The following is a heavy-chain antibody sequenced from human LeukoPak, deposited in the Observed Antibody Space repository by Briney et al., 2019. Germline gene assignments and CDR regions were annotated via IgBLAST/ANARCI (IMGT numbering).Heavy chain of an antibody. Sequence: SVKVSCKASGGTFSSYAISWVRQAPGQGLEWMGGIIPIFGTANYAQKFQGRVTITADESTSTAYMELSSLRSEDTAVYYCATYSSGWEGGFQHWGQGTLVTISS. CDR2: IIPIFGTA. J-gene: IGHJ1*01. D-gene: IGHD6-19*01. CDR1: GGTFSSYA. CDR3: ATYSSGWEGGFQH. V-gene: IGHV1-69*13.